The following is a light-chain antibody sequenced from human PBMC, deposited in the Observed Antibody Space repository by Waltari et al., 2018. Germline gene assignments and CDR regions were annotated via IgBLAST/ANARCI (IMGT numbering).Light chain of an antibody. Sequence: SSELTQDPAVSVAMGQTVRITCQGDSLRSYYASWYQHRPGQAPILVLYDNNNRPSGVPERFSCASSPNTGSLTITGAQAEDEASDYCHSRDASGVAGSFGGGTKLTVL. J-gene: IGLJ2*01. CDR2: DNN. CDR1: SLRSYY. CDR3: HSRDASGVAGS. V-gene: IGLV3-19*01.